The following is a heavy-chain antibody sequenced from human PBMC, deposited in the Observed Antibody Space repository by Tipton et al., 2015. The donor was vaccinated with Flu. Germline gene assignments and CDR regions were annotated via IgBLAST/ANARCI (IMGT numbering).Heavy chain of an antibody. Sequence: TLSLTCSVSGGSIRSNGLYWSWIRQLPGKGLEWIGYIYHNGDTHHNPSLESRVSMSVDTSKNQFSLRLSSVTAADTAVYYCARDRGFSNWFDPWGQGALVTVSS. CDR1: GGSIRSNGLY. CDR3: ARDRGFSNWFDP. CDR2: IYHNGDT. D-gene: IGHD2-2*01. V-gene: IGHV4-31*03. J-gene: IGHJ5*02.